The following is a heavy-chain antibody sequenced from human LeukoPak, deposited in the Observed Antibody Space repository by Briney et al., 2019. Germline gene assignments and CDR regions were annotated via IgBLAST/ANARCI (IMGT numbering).Heavy chain of an antibody. CDR3: AVVGAFDI. CDR1: GYTLSNHA. CDR2: ISADNGNT. J-gene: IGHJ3*02. Sequence: ASVKVSCKGSGYTLSNHAFSWVRQAPGQGLEWMGWISADNGNTNHAQKFQGRVTITRDTSASTAYMELSSLRSEDTAVYYCAVVGAFDIWGQGTMVTVSS. V-gene: IGHV1-18*04.